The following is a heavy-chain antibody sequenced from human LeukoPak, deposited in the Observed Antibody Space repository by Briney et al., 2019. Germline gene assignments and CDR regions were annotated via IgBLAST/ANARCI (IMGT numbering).Heavy chain of an antibody. CDR3: AKGGSGQRGYYYYGMDV. J-gene: IGHJ6*02. V-gene: IGHV3-23*01. D-gene: IGHD6-25*01. Sequence: GGSLRLSCAASGFTFSNYAMSWVRQAPGKGLEWVSTISGSGGRTYYADSVKGRFTISRDNSKNTLYLQMNSLRAENTAVYYGAKGGSGQRGYYYYGMDVWGQGTTVTVSS. CDR1: GFTFSNYA. CDR2: ISGSGGRT.